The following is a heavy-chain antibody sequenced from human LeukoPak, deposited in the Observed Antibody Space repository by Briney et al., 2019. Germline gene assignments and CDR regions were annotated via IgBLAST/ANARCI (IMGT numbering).Heavy chain of an antibody. CDR2: IKSKTDGGTT. J-gene: IGHJ4*02. V-gene: IGHV3-15*01. CDR1: GFTFSNAW. CDR3: SGRLDYGDDY. Sequence: GGSLRLFCAASGFTFSNAWMSWVRQAPGKGLEWVGRIKSKTDGGTTDYAAPVKGRFTISRDDSKNTLYLQMNSLKTEDTAVYYCSGRLDYGDDYWGQGTLVTVSS. D-gene: IGHD4-17*01.